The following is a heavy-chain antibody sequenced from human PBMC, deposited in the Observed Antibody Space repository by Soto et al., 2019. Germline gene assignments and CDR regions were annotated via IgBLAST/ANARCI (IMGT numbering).Heavy chain of an antibody. CDR2: INHSGST. CDR1: GGSFSGYY. J-gene: IGHJ4*02. CDR3: ARLGYYGSGSYPYYFDY. Sequence: SETLSLTCAVYGGSFSGYYWSWIRQPPGKGLEWIGEINHSGSTNYNPSLKSRVTISVDTSKNQFSLKLSSVTAADTAVYYCARLGYYGSGSYPYYFDYWCQGTLVTVSS. V-gene: IGHV4-34*01. D-gene: IGHD3-10*01.